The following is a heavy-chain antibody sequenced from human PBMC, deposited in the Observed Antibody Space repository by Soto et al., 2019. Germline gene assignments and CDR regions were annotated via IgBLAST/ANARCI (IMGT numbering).Heavy chain of an antibody. CDR3: GDVREDYCDGRGYRVDP. CDR1: GFTFSSYA. D-gene: IGHD2-21*01. V-gene: IGHV3-23*01. Sequence: GGSLRLSCAASGFTFSSYAMSWVRQAPGKGLEWVSAISGSGGSTYYADSVKGRFTISRDNSKNTLYVQMNSLRVEDTAVYYWGDVREDYCDGRGYRVDPWGQGTLVTVSS. CDR2: ISGSGGST. J-gene: IGHJ5*02.